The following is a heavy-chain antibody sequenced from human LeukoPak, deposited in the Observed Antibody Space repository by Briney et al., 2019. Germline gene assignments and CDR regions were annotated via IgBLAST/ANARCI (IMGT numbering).Heavy chain of an antibody. J-gene: IGHJ4*02. Sequence: RRASVKVSCKASGYTFTGYYMHWVRQAPGQGLEWMGRIIPILGIANYAQKFQGRVTITADKSASTAYMELSSLRSEDTAVYYCARCCSSTSCPYCDWGQGTLVTVSS. D-gene: IGHD2-2*01. CDR3: ARCCSSTSCPYCD. V-gene: IGHV1-69*02. CDR1: GYTFTGYY. CDR2: IIPILGIA.